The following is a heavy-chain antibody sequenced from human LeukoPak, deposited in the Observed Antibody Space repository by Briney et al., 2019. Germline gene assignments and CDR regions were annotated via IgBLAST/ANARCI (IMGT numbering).Heavy chain of an antibody. CDR1: GFTFDDYG. D-gene: IGHD1-1*01. J-gene: IGHJ4*02. Sequence: GGSLRLSCAASGFTFDDYGMSRVRHAPGKGLEWVSGINWNGGSTGYADSVKGRFTISRHNAKNSLYLQLNSLRAEDTALYYCAIGLETGKTTRPDYWGQGTMVTVSS. V-gene: IGHV3-20*04. CDR3: AIGLETGKTTRPDY. CDR2: INWNGGST.